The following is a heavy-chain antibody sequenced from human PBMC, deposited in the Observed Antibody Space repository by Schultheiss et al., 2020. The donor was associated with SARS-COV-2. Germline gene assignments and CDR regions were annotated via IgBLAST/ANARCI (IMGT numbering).Heavy chain of an antibody. J-gene: IGHJ4*02. V-gene: IGHV4-28*01. CDR2: IYYSGST. Sequence: SETLSLTCTVSGYSISSSNWWGWIRQPPGKGLEWIGYIYYSGSTYYNPSLKSRVTISVDTSKNQFSLKLSSETAADTAVYYCASRLQYFDYWGQGTLVTVSS. CDR1: GYSISSSNW. D-gene: IGHD4-11*01. CDR3: ASRLQYFDY.